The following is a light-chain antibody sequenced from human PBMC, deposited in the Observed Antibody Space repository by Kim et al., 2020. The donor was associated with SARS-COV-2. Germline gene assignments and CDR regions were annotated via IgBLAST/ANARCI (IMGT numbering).Light chain of an antibody. CDR3: QQRSSRPRMYT. J-gene: IGKJ2*01. CDR1: QRGWSH. V-gene: IGKV3-11*01. Sequence: SPCQSATLSCRPIQRGWSHLAWYQQTPGQAPMLLSYGASYSATGIRGRFRCSGSGTDFTLTISSLGPDDCAVEYCQQRSSRPRMYTFGEGTKLEI. CDR2: GAS.